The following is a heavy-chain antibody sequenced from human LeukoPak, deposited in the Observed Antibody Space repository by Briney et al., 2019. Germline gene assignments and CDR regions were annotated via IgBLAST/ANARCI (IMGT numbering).Heavy chain of an antibody. V-gene: IGHV1-2*04. Sequence: ASVKVSCKASGYTFTGYYMHWVRQAPGQGHEWMGWINPNSGGTNYAQKFQGWVTMTRDTSISTAYMELSRLRSDDTAVYYCARNRFGGVIDYGMDVWGKGTTVTVSS. D-gene: IGHD3-16*02. CDR1: GYTFTGYY. CDR2: INPNSGGT. J-gene: IGHJ6*04. CDR3: ARNRFGGVIDYGMDV.